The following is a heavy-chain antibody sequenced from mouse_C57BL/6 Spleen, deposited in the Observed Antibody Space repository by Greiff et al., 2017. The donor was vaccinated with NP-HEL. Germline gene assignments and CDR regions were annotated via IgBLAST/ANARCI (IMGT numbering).Heavy chain of an antibody. CDR2: IWRGGST. CDR1: GFSFTSYG. Sequence: VKLVESGPGLVQPSQSLSITCTVSGFSFTSYGVHWVRQSPGKGLEWLGVIWRGGSTDSNAAFMSRLSITKDNSKSQVFFKMNSLQADDTAIYYCARKKMGGAGTIDWYCDVWGTGTTVTVSS. J-gene: IGHJ1*03. D-gene: IGHD4-1*01. V-gene: IGHV2-5*01. CDR3: ARKKMGGAGTIDWYCDV.